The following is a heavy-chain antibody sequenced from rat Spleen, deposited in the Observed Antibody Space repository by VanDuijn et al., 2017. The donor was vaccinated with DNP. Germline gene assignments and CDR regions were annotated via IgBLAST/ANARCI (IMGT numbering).Heavy chain of an antibody. J-gene: IGHJ2*01. CDR3: VRPDYYDGSYPHY. D-gene: IGHD1-12*02. CDR2: ISTSGGST. Sequence: EVQLVESGGGLVQPGRSLKLSCAASGFTFSDSYMAWVRQAPTKGLEWVATISTSGGSTYYRDSVKGRFTISRDNAKTTLYLQMNSLRSEDMATYYCVRPDYYDGSYPHYWGQGVMVTVSS. V-gene: IGHV5-25*01. CDR1: GFTFSDSY.